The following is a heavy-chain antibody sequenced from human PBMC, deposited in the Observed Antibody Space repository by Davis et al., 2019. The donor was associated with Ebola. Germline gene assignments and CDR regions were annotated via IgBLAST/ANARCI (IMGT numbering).Heavy chain of an antibody. Sequence: HTGGSLRLSCAVSGFTFSSYWMHWVRQAPGKGLVWLSHINSDGRRTSYADSVKGRFTISRDNAKNTLFLQMNSLRAEDTAVYYCARGETMTGYWYFDLWGRGNLVTVSS. V-gene: IGHV3-74*01. CDR1: GFTFSSYW. J-gene: IGHJ2*01. D-gene: IGHD1-1*01. CDR2: INSDGRRT. CDR3: ARGETMTGYWYFDL.